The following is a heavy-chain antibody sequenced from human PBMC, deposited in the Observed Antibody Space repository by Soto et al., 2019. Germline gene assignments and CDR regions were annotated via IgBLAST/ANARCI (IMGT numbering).Heavy chain of an antibody. V-gene: IGHV4-59*12. J-gene: IGHJ5*02. CDR2: IYYSGST. Sequence: SETLSLTCTVSGGSISSYYWSWIRQPPGKGLEWIGYIYYSGSTNCNPSLKSRGTISVDTSKNQFSLKLSSVTAADTAVYYCAKSRGYSYGNWFHPWGKGTLVTVS. D-gene: IGHD5-18*01. CDR1: GGSISSYY. CDR3: AKSRGYSYGNWFHP.